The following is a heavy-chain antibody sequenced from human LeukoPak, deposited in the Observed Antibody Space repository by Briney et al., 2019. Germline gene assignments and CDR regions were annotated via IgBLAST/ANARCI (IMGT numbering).Heavy chain of an antibody. CDR1: GGSIDDYH. J-gene: IGHJ4*02. CDR3: AGANYIYGSFVY. CDR2: VYTSGST. D-gene: IGHD5-18*01. Sequence: SETLSLTCTVSGGSIDDYHWSWIRQPAGKGLEWIGRVYTSGSTNYNPSLKSRVTMSLDTSKNQFSLRLRSLTAADTAVYYRAGANYIYGSFVYWGQGTLVTISS. V-gene: IGHV4-4*07.